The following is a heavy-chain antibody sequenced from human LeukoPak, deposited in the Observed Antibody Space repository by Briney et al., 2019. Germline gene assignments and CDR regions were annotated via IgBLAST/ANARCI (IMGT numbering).Heavy chain of an antibody. Sequence: GRSLRLSCAASGFKFDDYAIHWVRQPPGKGLEWLSIISWNAGFTDYADSVKGRFTVSRDNVKNSLFLDMSSLRPEDTAFYYCAKVWGTYSSHFYFDSWGQGTLVTVSS. CDR2: ISWNAGFT. J-gene: IGHJ4*02. CDR3: AKVWGTYSSHFYFDS. D-gene: IGHD6-19*01. V-gene: IGHV3-9*01. CDR1: GFKFDDYA.